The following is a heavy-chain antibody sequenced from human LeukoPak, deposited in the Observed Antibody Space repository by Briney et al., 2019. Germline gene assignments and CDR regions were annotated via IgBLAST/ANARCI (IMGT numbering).Heavy chain of an antibody. D-gene: IGHD3-10*01. V-gene: IGHV1-8*01. CDR3: ARGHRIVPSMVRGVIITTLYYFDY. Sequence: WASVKVSCKASGYTFTSYDINWVRQATGQGLEWIGWMNPNSGNTGYAQKFQGRVTMTRNTSISTAYMELSSLRSEDTAVYYCARGHRIVPSMVRGVIITTLYYFDYWGQGTLVTVSS. CDR2: MNPNSGNT. J-gene: IGHJ4*02. CDR1: GYTFTSYD.